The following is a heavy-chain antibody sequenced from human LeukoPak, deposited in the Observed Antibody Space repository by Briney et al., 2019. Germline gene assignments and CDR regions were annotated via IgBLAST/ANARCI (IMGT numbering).Heavy chain of an antibody. D-gene: IGHD3-10*01. Sequence: GGSLRLSCAASGFTFSSYSMNWVRQAPGKGLEWVSYISSSSSTIYYADSVKGRFTISRDNAENSLYLQMNSLRDEDTAVYYCAREPMVRGVIPPDYWGQGTLVTVSS. J-gene: IGHJ4*02. CDR1: GFTFSSYS. CDR2: ISSSSSTI. CDR3: AREPMVRGVIPPDY. V-gene: IGHV3-48*02.